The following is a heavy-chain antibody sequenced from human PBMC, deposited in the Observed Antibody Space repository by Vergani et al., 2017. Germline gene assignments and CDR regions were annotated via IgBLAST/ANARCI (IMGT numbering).Heavy chain of an antibody. Sequence: QVQLVQSGAEVKKPGASVKVSCKASGYTFTSYDINWVRQATGQGLEWMGWMNPNSGNTGYAQKFQGRGTMTRKTAISTAYMELSSLRYEDTAVYYCARGDYYDSSCYYLIDYWGQGTLVTVSS. J-gene: IGHJ4*02. CDR1: GYTFTSYD. D-gene: IGHD3-22*01. CDR3: ARGDYYDSSCYYLIDY. V-gene: IGHV1-8*02. CDR2: MNPNSGNT.